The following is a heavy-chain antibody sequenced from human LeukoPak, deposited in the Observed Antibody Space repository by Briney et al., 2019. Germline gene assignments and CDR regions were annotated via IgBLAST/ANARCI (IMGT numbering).Heavy chain of an antibody. CDR2: IYRSGST. CDR1: GGSISSGYY. Sequence: SETLSLTCTVSGGSISSGYYWGWIRQPPGRGLEWIGSIYRSGSTYYNPSLKSRVTISVDSPNDHFSLRLSSVTAADTGVYYCARGGSGYLKINWFDPWGQGTLVTVSS. V-gene: IGHV4-38-2*02. J-gene: IGHJ5*02. CDR3: ARGGSGYLKINWFDP. D-gene: IGHD3-10*01.